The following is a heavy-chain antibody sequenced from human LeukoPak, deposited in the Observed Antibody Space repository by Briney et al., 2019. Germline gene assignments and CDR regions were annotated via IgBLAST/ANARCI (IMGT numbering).Heavy chain of an antibody. V-gene: IGHV3-30*18. D-gene: IGHD5-12*01. Sequence: GGSLRLSCAASGFTFSSYGMHWVRQAPGKGLEWVAVISYDGSKKYYADSVKGRFTISRDNSKNTLYLQMNSLRPEDTAVYYCAKDRVWWLPLKLRGYYYYGMDVWGQGTTVTVSS. J-gene: IGHJ6*02. CDR1: GFTFSSYG. CDR2: ISYDGSKK. CDR3: AKDRVWWLPLKLRGYYYYGMDV.